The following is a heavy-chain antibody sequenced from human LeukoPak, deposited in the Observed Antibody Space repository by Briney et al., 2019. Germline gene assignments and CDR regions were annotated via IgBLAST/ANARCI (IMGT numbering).Heavy chain of an antibody. J-gene: IGHJ6*02. CDR3: ARGLVRTVAGYYYYYGMDV. CDR1: GYTFTSYA. Sequence: GASVKVSCTASGYTFTSYAMNWVRQAPGQGLEWMGWINTNTGNPTYAQGFTGRFVFSLDTSVSTAYLQISSPKAEDTAVYYCARGLVRTVAGYYYYYGMDVWGQGTTVTVSS. CDR2: INTNTGNP. D-gene: IGHD6-19*01. V-gene: IGHV7-4-1*02.